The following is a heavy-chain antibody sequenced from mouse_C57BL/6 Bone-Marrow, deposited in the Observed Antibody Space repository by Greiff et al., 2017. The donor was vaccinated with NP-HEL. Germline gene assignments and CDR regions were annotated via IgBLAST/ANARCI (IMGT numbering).Heavy chain of an antibody. CDR1: GFNIKDDY. J-gene: IGHJ3*01. CDR3: TPIPTGGFAY. CDR2: IDPENGDT. V-gene: IGHV14-4*01. Sequence: VQLQQSGAELVRPGASVKLSCTASGFNIKDDYMHWVKQRPEQGLEWIGWIDPENGDTEYASKFQGKATITSDTSSNTSYLQLSSLTSEDTAVYYCTPIPTGGFAYWGQGTLVTVSA. D-gene: IGHD6-5*01.